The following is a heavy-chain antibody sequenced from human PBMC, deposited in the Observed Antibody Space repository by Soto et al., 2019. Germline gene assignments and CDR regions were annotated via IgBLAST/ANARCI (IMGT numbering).Heavy chain of an antibody. CDR3: ARILPTGMGYFDY. D-gene: IGHD3-10*01. Sequence: QVQLQESGPGLVKPSQTLSLTCTVSGGSISSGDYYWSWIRQPPGKGLQWIGYIYYSGTTYYNPSLKSRATISVDTSKNQFSLRMTSVTAADTAVYYCARILPTGMGYFDYWGQGTLVTVSS. CDR1: GGSISSGDYY. J-gene: IGHJ4*02. V-gene: IGHV4-30-4*01. CDR2: IYYSGTT.